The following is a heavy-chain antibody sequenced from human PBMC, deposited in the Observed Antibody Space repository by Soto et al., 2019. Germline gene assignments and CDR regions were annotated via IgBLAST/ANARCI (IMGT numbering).Heavy chain of an antibody. V-gene: IGHV3-30*18. CDR2: ISYDGSNK. Sequence: QPGGSLRLSCADSGFTFTDYGMHWVRQAPGKGLEWVAVISYDGSNKNYADSVKGRFTISRDNSKNTLYLQMNSLRAEDTAVYYCAKDTYYHDSSGYYVFDYWGPGTLVTVSS. D-gene: IGHD3-22*01. J-gene: IGHJ4*02. CDR1: GFTFTDYG. CDR3: AKDTYYHDSSGYYVFDY.